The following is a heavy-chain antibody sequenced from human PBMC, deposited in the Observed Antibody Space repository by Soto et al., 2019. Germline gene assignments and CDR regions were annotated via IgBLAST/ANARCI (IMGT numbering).Heavy chain of an antibody. V-gene: IGHV4-59*04. J-gene: IGHJ5*02. D-gene: IGHD3-9*01. CDR2: IYHSGST. CDR1: GGSISSYY. CDR3: ARALGYFDWLFPRGWFDP. Sequence: SETLSLTCTVSGGSISSYYWSWIRQPPGKGLEWIGSIYHSGSTYDNPSLKSRVTISVDTSKNQFSLKLSSVTAADAAVYYCARALGYFDWLFPRGWFDPWGQGTLVTVSS.